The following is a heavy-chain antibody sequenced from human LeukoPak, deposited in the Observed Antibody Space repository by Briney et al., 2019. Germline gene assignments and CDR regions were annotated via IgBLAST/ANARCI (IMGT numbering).Heavy chain of an antibody. CDR3: ARGNSSSWYFPDPFDY. CDR1: GYTFTSYG. CDR2: ISAYNGNT. V-gene: IGHV1-18*04. D-gene: IGHD6-13*01. J-gene: IGHJ4*02. Sequence: ASVKVSCKASGYTFTSYGLSWVRQAPGQGLEWIGWISAYNGNTNYAQKLQGRVTMTTDTSTTTAYMELRSLRSDDTAVYYCARGNSSSWYFPDPFDYWGQGTLVTVSS.